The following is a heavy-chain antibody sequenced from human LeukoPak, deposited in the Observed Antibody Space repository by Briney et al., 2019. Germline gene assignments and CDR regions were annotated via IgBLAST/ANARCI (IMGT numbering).Heavy chain of an antibody. J-gene: IGHJ4*02. CDR2: ISYDGSNK. D-gene: IGHD1-26*01. V-gene: IGHV3-30-3*01. CDR3: AKDLSSLSIVGATPFGF. CDR1: GFTFSSYA. Sequence: GGSLRLSCAASGFTFSSYAMHWVRQAPGKGLEWVAVISYDGSNKYYADSVKGRFTISRDNSKNTLYLQMNSLRAEDMAVYYCAKDLSSLSIVGATPFGFWGQGTLVTVSS.